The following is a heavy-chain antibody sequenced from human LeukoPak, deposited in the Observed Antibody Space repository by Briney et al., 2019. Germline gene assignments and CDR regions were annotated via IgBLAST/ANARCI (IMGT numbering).Heavy chain of an antibody. V-gene: IGHV1-18*01. D-gene: IGHD3-10*01. CDR1: GYTFTSYG. CDR3: ARSLWFGESPPHGWFDP. J-gene: IGHJ5*01. CDR2: ISTYNGNT. Sequence: ASVKVSCKPSGYTFTSYGISWVRQAPGQGLEWMGWISTYNGNTNYAQKIQGRVTMITDTSTGTAYMELRSLRSDDTAVYYCARSLWFGESPPHGWFDPWGQGTLVTVSS.